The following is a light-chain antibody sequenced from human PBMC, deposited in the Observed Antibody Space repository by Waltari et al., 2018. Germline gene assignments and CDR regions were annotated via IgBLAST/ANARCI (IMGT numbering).Light chain of an antibody. Sequence: DSVMTQSPRALPVTPGEPASISCRSSQSLQHSNGYNYLEWYLQKPGQAPQLMIYLGSNRASGVPDRFSGSESGTDFTLKISRVEAADVGAYYCMQSLQTPYTFGQGTKLEIK. J-gene: IGKJ2*01. CDR1: QSLQHSNGYNY. CDR3: MQSLQTPYT. V-gene: IGKV2-28*01. CDR2: LGS.